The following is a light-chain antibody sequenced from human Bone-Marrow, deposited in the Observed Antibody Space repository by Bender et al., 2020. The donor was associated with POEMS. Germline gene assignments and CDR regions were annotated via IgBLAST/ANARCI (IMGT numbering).Light chain of an antibody. CDR2: EGT. Sequence: QSALTQPPSASGSPGQSVTISCTGTSIDVGGFNYVSWYQQHPGKAPKLIIYEGTKRPSGVSNRFSGSKSGNTASLTISGLQAEDEADYYCCSYAGGYTYVFGTGTKVTVL. CDR1: SIDVGGFNY. J-gene: IGLJ1*01. V-gene: IGLV2-23*01. CDR3: CSYAGGYTYV.